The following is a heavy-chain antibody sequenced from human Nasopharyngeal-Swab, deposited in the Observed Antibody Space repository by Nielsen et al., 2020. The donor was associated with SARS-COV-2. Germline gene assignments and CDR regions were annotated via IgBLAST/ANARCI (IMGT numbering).Heavy chain of an antibody. D-gene: IGHD5-18*01. CDR1: GGSISSSSYY. V-gene: IGHV4-39*01. CDR2: IYYSGST. CDR3: ARQSGIQLWFKACWFDP. J-gene: IGHJ5*02. Sequence: SETLSLTCTVPGGSISSSSYYWGWIRQPPGKGLEWIGSIYYSGSTYYNPSLKSRVTISVDTSKNQFSLKLSSVTASVTAVYYCARQSGIQLWFKACWFDPWGQGTLVTVSS.